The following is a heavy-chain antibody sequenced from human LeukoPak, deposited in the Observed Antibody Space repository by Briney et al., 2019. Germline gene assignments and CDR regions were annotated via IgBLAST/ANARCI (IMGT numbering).Heavy chain of an antibody. CDR1: GFTFSSYA. V-gene: IGHV3-23*01. Sequence: PGGSLRLSCAASGFTFSSYAMHWVRQAPGKGLEWVSAISGSGGSTYYADSVKGRFTISRDNSKNTLYLQMNSLRAEDTAVYYCAKDGDYDFWSGYLWKFDYWGQGTLVTVSS. J-gene: IGHJ4*02. CDR2: ISGSGGST. D-gene: IGHD3-3*01. CDR3: AKDGDYDFWSGYLWKFDY.